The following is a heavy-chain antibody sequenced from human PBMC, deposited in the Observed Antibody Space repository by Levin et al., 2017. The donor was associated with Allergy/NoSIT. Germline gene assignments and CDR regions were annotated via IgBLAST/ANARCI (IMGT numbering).Heavy chain of an antibody. CDR2: IYSGGGT. CDR3: ARLCGFNSGNCDY. J-gene: IGHJ4*02. Sequence: GESLKISCAASGVTVSSNYMSWVRQAPGKGLEWVSVIYSGGGTYYADSVKGRFTISRDISQNTLYLQMNSLRAEDTAVYYCARLCGFNSGNCDYWGQGTLVTVSS. CDR1: GVTVSSNY. D-gene: IGHD3-10*01. V-gene: IGHV3-66*04.